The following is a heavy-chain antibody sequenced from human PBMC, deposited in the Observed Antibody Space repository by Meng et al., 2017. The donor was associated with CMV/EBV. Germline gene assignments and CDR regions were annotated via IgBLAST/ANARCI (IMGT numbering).Heavy chain of an antibody. CDR3: ARVGSGSQAGFIFHAFDI. V-gene: IGHV1-69*04. D-gene: IGHD1-26*01. J-gene: IGHJ3*02. CDR1: GGTFSSYS. Sequence: SVKVSCKASGGTFSSYSISWVRQAPGQGLEWMGRIIPILGIANYAQKFQGRVTITADKSTSTAYMELSSLRSEDTAVYYCARVGSGSQAGFIFHAFDIWGQGTMVIVSS. CDR2: IIPILGIA.